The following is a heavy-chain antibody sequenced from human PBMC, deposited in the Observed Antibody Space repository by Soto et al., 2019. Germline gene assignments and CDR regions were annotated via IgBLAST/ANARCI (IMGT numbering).Heavy chain of an antibody. CDR3: ARGVYPFWSGHPKGRDY. D-gene: IGHD3-3*01. J-gene: IGHJ4*02. Sequence: PGGSLRLSCAASGFTFSGSTLHWVRQASGKGLEWVGRIGSKANNYAAAYAVSLKGRFTISRDDSRNTAYLQMSSLKTEDTAVYYCARGVYPFWSGHPKGRDYWGQGTVVAVSS. V-gene: IGHV3-73*01. CDR2: IGSKANNYAA. CDR1: GFTFSGST.